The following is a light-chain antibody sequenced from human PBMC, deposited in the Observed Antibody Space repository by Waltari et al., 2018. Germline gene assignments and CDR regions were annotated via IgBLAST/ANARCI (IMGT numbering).Light chain of an antibody. J-gene: IGKJ2*01. CDR2: DAS. Sequence: EIVLTQSPATLSVTSGESATLSRRASQSVGTLLAWFQQKPGQAPRLLIYDASKRATGIPARFSGSGSGTDFSLTIRSLEPEDFAIYYCQQRSNWPMYTFGQGTKLEIK. V-gene: IGKV3-11*01. CDR3: QQRSNWPMYT. CDR1: QSVGTL.